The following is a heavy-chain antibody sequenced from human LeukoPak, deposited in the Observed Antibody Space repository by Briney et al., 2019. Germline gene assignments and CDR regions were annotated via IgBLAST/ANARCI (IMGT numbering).Heavy chain of an antibody. CDR2: IIPIFGTA. Sequence: SVKVSCKASGGTFSSYAISWVRQAPGQGLEWMGGIIPIFGTANYAQKFQGRVTITADESTSTAYMELSSLRSEGTAVYYCARALEGYYGSGSYSKDWGQGTLVTVSS. CDR3: ARALEGYYGSGSYSKD. V-gene: IGHV1-69*01. CDR1: GGTFSSYA. J-gene: IGHJ4*02. D-gene: IGHD3-10*01.